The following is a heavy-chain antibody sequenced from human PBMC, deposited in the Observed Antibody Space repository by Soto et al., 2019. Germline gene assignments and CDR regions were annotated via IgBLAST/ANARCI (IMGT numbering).Heavy chain of an antibody. J-gene: IGHJ4*02. CDR2: ISDDGGST. V-gene: IGHV3-74*01. Sequence: EVQLVESGGGLVQPGGSLRLSCAASGFTFSNYWMHWVRQAPGKGLVWVSRISDDGGSTTYADSVKGRFTISRDNAKNMLYLQMNSLRAEDTAVYYCVRAGGNEFWGQGTLVTVSS. D-gene: IGHD3-16*01. CDR1: GFTFSNYW. CDR3: VRAGGNEF.